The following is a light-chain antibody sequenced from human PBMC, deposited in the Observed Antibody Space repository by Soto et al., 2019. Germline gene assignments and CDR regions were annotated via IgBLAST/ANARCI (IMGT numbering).Light chain of an antibody. CDR1: SSDVGAYNS. V-gene: IGLV2-14*01. J-gene: IGLJ1*01. CDR2: DVS. CDR3: STYTCSRSYV. Sequence: QSALTQPASVSGSPGQSITISCTGTSSDVGAYNSVSWYQQYPGKAPKLVIHDVSNRPSGVSNRFSGSKSGNTASLTISGRQSEDEADYYCSTYTCSRSYVFGSGTTVT.